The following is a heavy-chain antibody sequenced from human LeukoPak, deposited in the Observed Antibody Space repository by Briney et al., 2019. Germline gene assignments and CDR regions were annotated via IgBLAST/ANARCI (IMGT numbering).Heavy chain of an antibody. Sequence: GASVKVSCKASGGTFSSYAISWVRQAPGQGLEWMGGIIPIFGTANYAQKFQGRVTITADESTSTAYMELSSLRSEDTAVYYCASPLGDFWSGYFDYWGQGTLVTVSS. CDR3: ASPLGDFWSGYFDY. CDR1: GGTFSSYA. CDR2: IIPIFGTA. J-gene: IGHJ4*02. V-gene: IGHV1-69*01. D-gene: IGHD3-3*01.